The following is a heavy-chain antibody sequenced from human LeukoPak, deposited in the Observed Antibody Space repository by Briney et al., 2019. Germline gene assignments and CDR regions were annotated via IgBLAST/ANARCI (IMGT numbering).Heavy chain of an antibody. D-gene: IGHD4-17*01. V-gene: IGHV3-7*05. CDR3: ARGGDDGDYDLVY. J-gene: IGHJ4*02. CDR2: IKQDGSEE. CDR1: GFTFSSYW. Sequence: GGSLRLSCAASGFTFSSYWMSWVRQAPGKGLEWVANIKQDGSEEYYVDSVKGRFTISRDNAKNSLYLQMNSLRAEDTAVYYCARGGDDGDYDLVYWGQGTLVTVSS.